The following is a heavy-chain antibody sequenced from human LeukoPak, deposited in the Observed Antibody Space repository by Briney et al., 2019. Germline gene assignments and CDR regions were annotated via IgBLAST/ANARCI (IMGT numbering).Heavy chain of an antibody. J-gene: IGHJ6*02. D-gene: IGHD3-3*01. V-gene: IGHV4-34*01. Sequence: PSETLSLTCAVYGGSFSGYYWSWIRQPPGKGLEWIGEINHSGSTNYNPSLKSRVTISVDTSKNQFSLKLSSVTAADTAVYYCARSRYDFWSGYYGYYYGMDVWGQGTTVTVSS. CDR1: GGSFSGYY. CDR3: ARSRYDFWSGYYGYYYGMDV. CDR2: INHSGST.